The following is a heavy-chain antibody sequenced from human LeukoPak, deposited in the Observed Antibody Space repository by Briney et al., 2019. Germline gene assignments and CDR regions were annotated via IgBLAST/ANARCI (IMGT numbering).Heavy chain of an antibody. V-gene: IGHV4-59*08. J-gene: IGHJ4*02. D-gene: IGHD3-22*01. Sequence: SETLSLTCTVSGGSISSYYWSWIRQPPGKGLEWIGYIYYSGSTNYNPSLKSRVTISVDTTKNQFSLKLTSVTAADTAVYYCASSPSGYWWNFDCWGQGTLVTVSS. CDR3: ASSPSGYWWNFDC. CDR1: GGSISSYY. CDR2: IYYSGST.